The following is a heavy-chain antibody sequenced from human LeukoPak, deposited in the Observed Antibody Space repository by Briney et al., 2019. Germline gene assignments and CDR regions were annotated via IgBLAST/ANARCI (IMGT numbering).Heavy chain of an antibody. D-gene: IGHD3-22*01. V-gene: IGHV1-8*03. Sequence: ASVKVSCKTSGYTFTGFDINWVRQAAGQGLEWLGWMNPYTGKTGYAQKFQGRVTFTGDTSIRTAYMEVSSLTSEDTAVYYCARAPSPYYYDSSAYYPDYWGQGTLVTVSS. CDR1: GYTFTGFD. CDR3: ARAPSPYYYDSSAYYPDY. J-gene: IGHJ4*02. CDR2: MNPYTGKT.